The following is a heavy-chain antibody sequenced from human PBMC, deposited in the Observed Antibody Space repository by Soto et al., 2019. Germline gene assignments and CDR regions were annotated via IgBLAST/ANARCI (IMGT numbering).Heavy chain of an antibody. CDR3: ARDQGGSYDSWFDP. CDR1: TFSMYS. J-gene: IGHJ5*02. D-gene: IGHD1-26*01. Sequence: EVQVVESGGGLVKPGGSLRLSCTFTFSMYSMNWVRQAPGQGLERVASISSGSAYIKYAESVKGRFTISRDNAKNSLHLQMNSLRAEDTAIYHCARDQGGSYDSWFDPWGQGTLVTVSS. CDR2: ISSGSAYI. V-gene: IGHV3-21*06.